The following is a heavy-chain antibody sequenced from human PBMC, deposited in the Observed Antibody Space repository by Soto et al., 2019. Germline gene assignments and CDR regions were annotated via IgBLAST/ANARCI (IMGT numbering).Heavy chain of an antibody. Sequence: SETLSLTCTVSGGSISSSNYYWAWIRQPPGKGLEWIGNIYYTEGTYYNPSLKSRVTISVDTSKNQVSLKLFSVTDADTAVYYCVSAAKWELLFDYWGQGTLVTVSS. CDR3: VSAAKWELLFDY. CDR2: IYYTEGT. CDR1: GGSISSSNYY. J-gene: IGHJ4*02. D-gene: IGHD1-26*01. V-gene: IGHV4-39*01.